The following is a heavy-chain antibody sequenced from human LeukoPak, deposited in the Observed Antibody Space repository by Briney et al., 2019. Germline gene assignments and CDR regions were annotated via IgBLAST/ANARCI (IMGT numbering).Heavy chain of an antibody. CDR3: ARLVGGSPDY. V-gene: IGHV6-1*01. Sequence: QTLSLTRSIFGINLHYQWHAWSWIRQSQSRGLEWRERTYYSSKWHSDYAVSMRSRITINPDTSKNRFSQLLSFVTPEDTGVYYCARLVGGSPDYWGQGTLVTVSS. CDR2: TYYSSKWHS. D-gene: IGHD2-15*01. J-gene: IGHJ4*02. CDR1: GINLHYQWHA.